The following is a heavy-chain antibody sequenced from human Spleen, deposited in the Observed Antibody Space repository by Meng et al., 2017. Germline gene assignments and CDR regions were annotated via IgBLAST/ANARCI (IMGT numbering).Heavy chain of an antibody. CDR1: GYTSASYG. Sequence: QAQLLQSGAEVKKPGASVWISCKASGYTSASYGISWFRQAPGQGLEWMGWLVSNADTYPAQKFQGRVTMTRDTHTSTDFMELRSLRFDDTAVYYCARGTPGRSYSDYWGQGTLVTVSS. V-gene: IGHV1-18*01. CDR3: ARGTPGRSYSDY. J-gene: IGHJ4*02. CDR2: LVSNADT. D-gene: IGHD3-10*01.